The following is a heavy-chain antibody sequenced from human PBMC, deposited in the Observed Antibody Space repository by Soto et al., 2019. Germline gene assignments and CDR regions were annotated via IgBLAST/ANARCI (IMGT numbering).Heavy chain of an antibody. Sequence: EVQLVESGGGLVQPGGSLRLSCAASGFTFSSYDMHLVRQATGKGVERVLAIGTAGDTYYLVSVKVRFIISREDANNSLYLQMNSLRGGDTAVYYCARSRPSYDYDSSGTLLPNYYYGMDVWGQGTTLTV. CDR3: ARSRPSYDYDSSGTLLPNYYYGMDV. J-gene: IGHJ6*02. CDR1: GFTFSSYD. D-gene: IGHD3-22*01. CDR2: IGTAGDT. V-gene: IGHV3-13*04.